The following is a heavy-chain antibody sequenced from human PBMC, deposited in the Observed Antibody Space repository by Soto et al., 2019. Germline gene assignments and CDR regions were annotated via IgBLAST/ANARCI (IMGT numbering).Heavy chain of an antibody. J-gene: IGHJ4*02. CDR2: ISSSGSTI. CDR3: ARRGYCTNGVCYGPIDY. D-gene: IGHD2-8*01. CDR1: GFTFSSYE. Sequence: GGSLRLSCAASGFTFSSYEMNWVRQAPGKGLEWVSYISSSGSTIYYADSVKGRFTISRDNAKNSLYLQMNSLRAEDTAVYYCARRGYCTNGVCYGPIDYWGQGTLATVSS. V-gene: IGHV3-48*03.